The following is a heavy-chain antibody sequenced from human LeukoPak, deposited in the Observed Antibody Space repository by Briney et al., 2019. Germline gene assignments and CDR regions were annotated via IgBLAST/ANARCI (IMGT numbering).Heavy chain of an antibody. Sequence: SETLSLTCTVSGGSISTYYWNWIRQPPGKGLEWIGFVSYSGNTNYNPSLKSRVTISVDTSKNQFSLKLSSATAADTAVYYCARSTMVRGVISAFDIWGQGTMVTVSS. CDR1: GGSISTYY. CDR2: VSYSGNT. V-gene: IGHV4-59*01. CDR3: ARSTMVRGVISAFDI. D-gene: IGHD3-10*01. J-gene: IGHJ3*02.